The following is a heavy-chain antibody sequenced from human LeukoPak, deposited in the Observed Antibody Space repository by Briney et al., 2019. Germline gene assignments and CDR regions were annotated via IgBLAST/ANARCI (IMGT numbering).Heavy chain of an antibody. D-gene: IGHD5-24*01. CDR1: GFPFSSYW. V-gene: IGHV3-7*04. CDR3: TRVGYIDEGIDY. J-gene: IGHJ4*02. Sequence: GGSLRLSCVASGFPFSSYWMTWVRQAPGKGLEWVANIKQDGSKKSYVDSVKGRFTISRDNAKNSLYMQMNSLRAEDTVIYYCTRVGYIDEGIDYWGQGTLVTVSS. CDR2: IKQDGSKK.